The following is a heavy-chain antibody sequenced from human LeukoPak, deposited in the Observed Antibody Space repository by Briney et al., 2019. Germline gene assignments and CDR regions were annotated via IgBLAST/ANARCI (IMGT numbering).Heavy chain of an antibody. CDR1: GYTFSTFN. CDR3: ARNAFDF. J-gene: IGHJ3*01. Sequence: GSLRLSCAASGYTFSTFNMNWVRQAPGKGLEWVSFISSSSGTIYYGDSVKGRFTISRDNAKNSLYLQMSSLRAEDTAVYYCARNAFDFWGQGTMVTVSS. V-gene: IGHV3-48*01. CDR2: ISSSSGTI.